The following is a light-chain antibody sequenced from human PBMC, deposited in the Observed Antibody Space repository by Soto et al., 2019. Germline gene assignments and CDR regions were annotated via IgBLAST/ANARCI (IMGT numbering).Light chain of an antibody. Sequence: QSALTQPASVSGSPGQSITISCTGTSSDVCDYNYVSWYQQHPGKAPKVMIYDVSNRPSGVSNRFSGSMSGNMASLTISGLQAEDEADYYCSSYTSSSTLVVGTGTKLTVL. J-gene: IGLJ1*01. CDR2: DVS. CDR3: SSYTSSSTLV. CDR1: SSDVCDYNY. V-gene: IGLV2-14*01.